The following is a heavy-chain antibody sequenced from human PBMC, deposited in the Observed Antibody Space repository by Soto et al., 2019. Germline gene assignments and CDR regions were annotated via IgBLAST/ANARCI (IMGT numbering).Heavy chain of an antibody. CDR3: ARDAPPPELRFLEWHNYDYNGMDV. CDR2: ISCYNGKT. D-gene: IGHD3-3*01. V-gene: IGHV1-18*01. Sequence: QVQVVQSGDEVKETGASVRVSCKTSGYSFTAYGISWVRQAPGQGREWMGWISCYNGKTKYAQKVQGRVTMPTDTSTSTAYMEVRSLRSDDPAIYYCARDAPPPELRFLEWHNYDYNGMDVWGQGTTVTVSS. J-gene: IGHJ6*02. CDR1: GYSFTAYG.